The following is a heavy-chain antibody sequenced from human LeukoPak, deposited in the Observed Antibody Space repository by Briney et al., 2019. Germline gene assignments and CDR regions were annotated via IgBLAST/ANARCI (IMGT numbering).Heavy chain of an antibody. D-gene: IGHD3-22*01. Sequence: GGSLRLSCAASVFTFSTYSMNWVRQAPGKGLEWVSAISGNGYSTYYADSVKGRFTISRDNSKNTLYLQMNSLRVEDTAVYYCAREGLYYYDRSGYYGYLGQGTLVTVSS. CDR3: AREGLYYYDRSGYYGY. V-gene: IGHV3-23*01. CDR1: VFTFSTYS. J-gene: IGHJ4*02. CDR2: ISGNGYST.